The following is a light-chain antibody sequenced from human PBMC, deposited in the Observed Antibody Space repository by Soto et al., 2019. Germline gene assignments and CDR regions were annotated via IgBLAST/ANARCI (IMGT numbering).Light chain of an antibody. CDR3: QQYNNWPPVT. Sequence: ESVLTQSTGTLSLSPGERASLSCRASQSVSIKLAWYQQKPGQAPRLLIYGASTRATGIPARFSGSGSGTEFTLTISSLQSEDFAVYYCQQYNNWPPVTFGQGTKVDIK. CDR1: QSVSIK. J-gene: IGKJ1*01. CDR2: GAS. V-gene: IGKV3-15*01.